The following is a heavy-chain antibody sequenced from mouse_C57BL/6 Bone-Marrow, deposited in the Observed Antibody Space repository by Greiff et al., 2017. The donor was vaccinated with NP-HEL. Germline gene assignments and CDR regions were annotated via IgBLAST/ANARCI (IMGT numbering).Heavy chain of an antibody. CDR3: TRRGNY. V-gene: IGHV1-81*01. CDR2: IYPSSGNT. CDR1: GYTFTSYG. J-gene: IGHJ2*01. Sequence: VKLVESGAELVRPGASVKLSCKASGYTFTSYGIRWVQQSPGQGLEWIGEIYPSSGNTYYNEKFKGKATLTVDKSSSTAYMELRSLTSEDSAVYFCTRRGNYWGQGTTRTVSS.